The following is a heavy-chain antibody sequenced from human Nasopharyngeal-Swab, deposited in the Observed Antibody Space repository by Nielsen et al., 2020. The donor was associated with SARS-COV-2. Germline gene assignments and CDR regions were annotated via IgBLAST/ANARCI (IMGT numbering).Heavy chain of an antibody. CDR2: IRVSGDTT. CDR3: AKVKSGTSYDAFDI. Sequence: GESLKISCAASGFTVTNNYMTWVRQAPGKGLEWVSSIRVSGDTTYYADSVKGRFTISRDSSKNTLYLQMNSLRAEDTALYYCAKVKSGTSYDAFDIWGQGTMVTVSS. CDR1: GFTVTNNY. D-gene: IGHD1-26*01. V-gene: IGHV3-23*01. J-gene: IGHJ3*02.